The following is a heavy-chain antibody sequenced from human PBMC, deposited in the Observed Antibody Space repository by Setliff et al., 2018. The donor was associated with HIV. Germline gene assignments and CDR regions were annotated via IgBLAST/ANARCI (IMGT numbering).Heavy chain of an antibody. J-gene: IGHJ4*02. CDR1: GGSFSGYY. CDR2: INHSGST. CDR3: ARGRGSSSSWPIDY. V-gene: IGHV4-34*01. Sequence: ETLSLTCAVYGGSFSGYYWSWIRQPPGKGLEWIGEINHSGSTNYNPSLKSRVTISVDTSKNQFSLKLSSVTAADTAVYFCARGRGSSSSWPIDYWGQGTLVTVSS. D-gene: IGHD6-13*01.